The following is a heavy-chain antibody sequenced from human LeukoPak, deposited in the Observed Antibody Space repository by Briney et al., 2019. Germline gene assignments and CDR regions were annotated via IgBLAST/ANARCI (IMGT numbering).Heavy chain of an antibody. J-gene: IGHJ4*02. CDR1: GDSVSSNSAA. V-gene: IGHV6-1*01. D-gene: IGHD6-13*01. CDR3: ARDPYSSSWTDPHFDY. CDR2: TYYRSKWYN. Sequence: SQTLSLTCAISGDSVSSNSAAWNWIRQSPSRGLEWLGRTYYRSKWYNDYAVSVKSRITINPDTSKNQFSLQLNPVTPEDTAVYYCARDPYSSSWTDPHFDYWGQGTLVTVSS.